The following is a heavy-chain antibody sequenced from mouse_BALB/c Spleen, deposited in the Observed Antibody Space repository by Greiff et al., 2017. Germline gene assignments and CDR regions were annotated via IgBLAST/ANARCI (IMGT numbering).Heavy chain of an antibody. CDR2: ISDGGSYT. Sequence: EVMLVESGGGLVKPGGSLKLSCAASGFTFSSYAMSWVRQTPEKRLEWVATISDGGSYTYYPDSVKGRFTISRDNAKNNLYLQMSSLKSEDTAMYYCARALYQRRGFAYWGQGTLVTVSA. CDR3: ARALYQRRGFAY. V-gene: IGHV5-6*03. J-gene: IGHJ3*01. D-gene: IGHD2-1*01. CDR1: GFTFSSYA.